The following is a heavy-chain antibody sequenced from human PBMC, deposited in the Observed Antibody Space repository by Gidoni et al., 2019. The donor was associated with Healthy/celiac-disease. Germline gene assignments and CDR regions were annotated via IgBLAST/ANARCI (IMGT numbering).Heavy chain of an antibody. Sequence: QVQLVESGGGVVQPGRSLRLSCAASGFTFSSYGMHWVRQAPGKGLEWVAVIWYDGSNKYYADSVKGRFTISRDNSKNTLYLQMNSLRAEDTAVYYCARDSSASLVGATDFDYWGQGTLVTVSS. CDR2: IWYDGSNK. J-gene: IGHJ4*02. D-gene: IGHD1-26*01. CDR3: ARDSSASLVGATDFDY. V-gene: IGHV3-33*01. CDR1: GFTFSSYG.